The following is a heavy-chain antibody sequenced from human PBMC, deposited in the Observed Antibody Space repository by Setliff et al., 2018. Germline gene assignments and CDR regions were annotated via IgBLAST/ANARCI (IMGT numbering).Heavy chain of an antibody. J-gene: IGHJ6*02. Sequence: PSETLSLTCTVSGGSISSSSYYWGWIRQPPGKGLEWIGSLKYSGSTYHNPSLKSRVTISVDTSKNQFSLKLSSVTAADTAVYYCARVSMYSSSWYYYYYGMDVWGQGTTVTVSS. D-gene: IGHD6-13*01. CDR1: GGSISSSSYY. CDR3: ARVSMYSSSWYYYYYGMDV. CDR2: LKYSGST. V-gene: IGHV4-39*07.